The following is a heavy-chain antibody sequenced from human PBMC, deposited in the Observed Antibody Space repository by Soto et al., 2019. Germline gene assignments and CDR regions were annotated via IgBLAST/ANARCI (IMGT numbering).Heavy chain of an antibody. V-gene: IGHV4-59*01. CDR2: IFYSGST. J-gene: IGHJ4*02. CDR1: GGSIRSYY. CDR3: ARGAADTAMVDS. D-gene: IGHD5-18*01. Sequence: SETLSLTCTVSGGSIRSYYWTWIRQPPGKGLEWLGYIFYSGSTFYNPSLKSRVTISIRTSKSQFSLQLTSATAADTAVYYCARGAADTAMVDSWGQGTLVTVSS.